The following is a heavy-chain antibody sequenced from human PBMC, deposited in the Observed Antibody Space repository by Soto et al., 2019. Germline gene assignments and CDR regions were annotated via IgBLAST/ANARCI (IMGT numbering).Heavy chain of an antibody. D-gene: IGHD1-1*01. Sequence: EVQLVESGGGLVQPGGSLRLSCAASGFTFSDHYMDWVRQAPGKGLEWVGRTRNKANSYTTEYAASVKGRFTISRDDSTNSLYLQMNSLKTEDTAVYYCARGATARTNYYYGLDAWGQGTTVTVSS. CDR1: GFTFSDHY. CDR2: TRNKANSYTT. CDR3: ARGATARTNYYYGLDA. J-gene: IGHJ6*02. V-gene: IGHV3-72*01.